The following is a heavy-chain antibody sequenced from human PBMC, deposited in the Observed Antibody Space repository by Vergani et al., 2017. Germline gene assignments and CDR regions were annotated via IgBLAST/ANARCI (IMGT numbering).Heavy chain of an antibody. CDR3: TTESRSGSYYYGMDV. CDR2: IKSKTDGGTT. CDR1: GFTLSNAW. Sequence: EVQLVESGGGLVKPGGSLRLSCAASGFTLSNAWMSWVRQAPGKGLEWVGRIKSKTDGGTTDYAAPVKGRFTISRDDSKNTLYLQMNSLKTEDTAVYYCTTESRSGSYYYGMDVWGQGTTVTVSS. D-gene: IGHD3-3*01. J-gene: IGHJ6*02. V-gene: IGHV3-15*01.